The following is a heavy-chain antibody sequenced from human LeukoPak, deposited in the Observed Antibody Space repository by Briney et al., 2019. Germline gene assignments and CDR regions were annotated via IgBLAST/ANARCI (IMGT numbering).Heavy chain of an antibody. D-gene: IGHD6-6*01. CDR1: GITFSNYN. CDR3: ARSSRLTFDY. CDR2: ITSSSSYT. Sequence: GGSLRLSCAAPGITFSNYNMNWVRQAPGKGLEWISSITSSSSYTFYADSVKGRFTISRDNAKNSLYLQMNSLRVEDTAVYYCARSSRLTFDYWGQGTLVTVSS. J-gene: IGHJ4*02. V-gene: IGHV3-21*01.